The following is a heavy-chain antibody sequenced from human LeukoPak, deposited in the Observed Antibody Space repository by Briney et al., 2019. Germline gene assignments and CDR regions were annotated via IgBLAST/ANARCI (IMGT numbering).Heavy chain of an antibody. CDR2: IYPGDSDT. V-gene: IGHV5-51*01. J-gene: IGHJ4*02. CDR3: ARLGQAVTTVVPSYFDY. D-gene: IGHD4-17*01. CDR1: GYSFTSYW. Sequence: GESLQISCKGSGYSFTSYWIGWVRQMPGKGLEWMGIIYPGDSDTRYSPSFQGQVTISADKSISTAYLQWSSLKASDTAMYYCARLGQAVTTVVPSYFDYWGQGTLVTVSS.